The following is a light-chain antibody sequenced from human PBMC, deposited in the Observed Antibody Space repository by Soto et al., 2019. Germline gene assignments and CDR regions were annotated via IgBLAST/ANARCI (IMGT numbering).Light chain of an antibody. Sequence: EIVMTQSPATLSVSPGERATLSCRASQSISSNLAWYQQKPGQAPRLLIYGASTRATGIPARFSGSGSGTEFTLTITSLQSEDFAVYYCQQNNHWLWTFGQGTKVKIK. J-gene: IGKJ1*01. CDR2: GAS. V-gene: IGKV3-15*01. CDR3: QQNNHWLWT. CDR1: QSISSN.